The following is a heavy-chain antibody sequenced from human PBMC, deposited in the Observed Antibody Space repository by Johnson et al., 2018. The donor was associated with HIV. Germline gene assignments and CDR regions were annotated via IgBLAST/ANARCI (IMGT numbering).Heavy chain of an antibody. V-gene: IGHV3-30*14. CDR1: GFTFSSSA. CDR2: ISYDGSNK. Sequence: VQLVESGGGLVQPGRSLRLSCAASGFTFSSSAMHWVRQAPGKGLEWVAVISYDGSNKYYADSVKGRFTISRDNSKNTLYLQMDSLRAEDTAVYYCATDYNFWSGRPDSFDVWGQGTMVTVSS. J-gene: IGHJ3*01. D-gene: IGHD3-3*01. CDR3: ATDYNFWSGRPDSFDV.